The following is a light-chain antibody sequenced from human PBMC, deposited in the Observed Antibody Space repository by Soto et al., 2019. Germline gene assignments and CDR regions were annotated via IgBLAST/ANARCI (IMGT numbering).Light chain of an antibody. CDR3: LLSYSGPRV. CDR2: DTS. Sequence: QTVVTQEPSLTVSPGGTVTLTCGSSTGTVTSGHYPYWFRQKPGQAPRILIYDTSNKHSWTPARFSGSLLGDKAALTLSGAQPEDEAEYYCLLSYSGPRVFGGGTKLTVL. V-gene: IGLV7-46*01. CDR1: TGTVTSGHY. J-gene: IGLJ3*02.